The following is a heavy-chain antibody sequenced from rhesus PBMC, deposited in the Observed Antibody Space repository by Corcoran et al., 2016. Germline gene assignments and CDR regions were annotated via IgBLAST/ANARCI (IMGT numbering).Heavy chain of an antibody. CDR2: TYGSSGST. CDR1: GGAISGGYD. CDR3: ARQWYYYDSAFDS. Sequence: QVQLLESGPGLVKPSENLSLTCAVSGGAISGGYDWSWIRQPPGKGLVWIGNTYGSSGSTNYNPDLKKRVTSSKYPATNQFSLKLTSVTAADPDVYYCARQWYYYDSAFDSWGQGFLVTFSS. J-gene: IGHJ4*01. V-gene: IGHV4-76*01. D-gene: IGHD3-28*01.